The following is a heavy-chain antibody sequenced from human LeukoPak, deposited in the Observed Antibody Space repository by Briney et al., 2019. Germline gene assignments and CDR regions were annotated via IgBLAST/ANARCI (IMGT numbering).Heavy chain of an antibody. CDR3: TREDIVVVPAAQSYYYYMDV. J-gene: IGHJ6*03. V-gene: IGHV3-49*03. CDR1: GFTFGDYA. Sequence: GGSLRLSCTASGFTFGDYAMSWFRQAPGKGLEWVGFIRSKAYGGTTEYAASVKGRFTISRDDSKSIAYLQMNSLKTEGTAVYYCTREDIVVVPAAQSYYYYMDVWGKGTTVTVSS. D-gene: IGHD2-2*01. CDR2: IRSKAYGGTT.